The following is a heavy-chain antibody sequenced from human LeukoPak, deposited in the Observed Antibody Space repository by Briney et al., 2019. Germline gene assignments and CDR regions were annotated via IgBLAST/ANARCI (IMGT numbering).Heavy chain of an antibody. CDR3: ARHLGKGFDY. CDR1: GGSISSYY. Sequence: SETLSLTCTVSGGSISSYYWSWIRQPPGKGLEWIGYIYYSGSTNYNPSLKSRVTISVDTSKNQFSLKLSPVTAADTAVYYCARHLGKGFDYWGQGTLVTVSS. J-gene: IGHJ4*02. D-gene: IGHD7-27*01. CDR2: IYYSGST. V-gene: IGHV4-59*08.